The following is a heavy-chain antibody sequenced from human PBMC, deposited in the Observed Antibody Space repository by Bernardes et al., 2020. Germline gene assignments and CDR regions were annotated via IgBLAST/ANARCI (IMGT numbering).Heavy chain of an antibody. V-gene: IGHV4-30-2*01. CDR1: DGSISSGGYS. D-gene: IGHD4-17*01. J-gene: IGHJ6*03. CDR3: ARLYGDSFGALYYYMDV. CDR2: IYHSGST. Sequence: SETLSLTCTFSDGSISSGGYSWSWIRQPPGKGLEWIGYIYHSGSTYSNPSLRSRFTISVDRSKNQFSLKLSSVIAADTAVYYCARLYGDSFGALYYYMDVWGKGTTVTVSS.